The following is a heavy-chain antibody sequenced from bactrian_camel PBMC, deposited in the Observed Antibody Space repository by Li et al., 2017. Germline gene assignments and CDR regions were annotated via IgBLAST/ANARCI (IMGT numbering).Heavy chain of an antibody. CDR1: EYTLSSYC. Sequence: HVQLVESGGGAVQSGGSLTISCATSEYTLSSYCMGWFRQAPGKEREEVASINTPFGYTYYADSVKGRFTISRDNAKTTVYLQMNSVKTEDTAVYYCAADYMVPMLGLFGYWGQGTQVTVS. J-gene: IGHJ6*01. D-gene: IGHD6*01. CDR3: AADYMVPMLGLFGY. CDR2: INTPFGYT. V-gene: IGHV3-3*01.